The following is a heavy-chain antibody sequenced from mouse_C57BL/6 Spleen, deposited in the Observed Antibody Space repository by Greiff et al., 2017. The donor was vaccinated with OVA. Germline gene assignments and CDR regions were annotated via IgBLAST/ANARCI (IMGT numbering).Heavy chain of an antibody. CDR2: IRLKSDNYAT. J-gene: IGHJ2*01. CDR1: GFTFSNYW. V-gene: IGHV6-3*01. Sequence: EVKLMESGGGLVQPGGSMKLSCVASGFTFSNYWMNWVRQSPEKGLEWVAQIRLKSDNYATNYAESVKGRFTISRDDSKSSVYLQMNNLRAEDTGIYYCTDLYYGSRYDYFDYWGQGTTLTVSS. CDR3: TDLYYGSRYDYFDY. D-gene: IGHD1-1*01.